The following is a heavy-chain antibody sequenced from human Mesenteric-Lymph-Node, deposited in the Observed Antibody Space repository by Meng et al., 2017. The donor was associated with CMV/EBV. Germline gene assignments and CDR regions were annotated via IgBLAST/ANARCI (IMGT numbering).Heavy chain of an antibody. CDR2: INHSGST. V-gene: IGHV4-34*01. CDR1: GGSFSGYY. J-gene: IGHJ4*02. CDR3: ARSKEHFDFWSGYPY. D-gene: IGHD3-3*01. Sequence: SETLSLTCAVYGGSFSGYYWSWIRQPPGKGLEWIGEINHSGSTNYNPSLKSRVTMSVDTSKDQLSLKLTSVTAADTAVYYCARSKEHFDFWSGYPYWGQGLLVTVSS.